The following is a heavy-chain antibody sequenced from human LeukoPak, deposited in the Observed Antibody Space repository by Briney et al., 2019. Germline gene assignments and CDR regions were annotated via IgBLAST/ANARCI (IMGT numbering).Heavy chain of an antibody. CDR1: GFTFRNFA. CDR2: LSGGGESL. CDR3: AKTRNWFDS. Sequence: PGGSPRLSCAASGFTFRNFAISWVRQAPGKGLEWVSTLSGGGESLYYADSVKGRFTVSSDNSLTTVFLQMNSLRAEDTGVYFCAKTRNWFDSWGLGTHVTVSS. J-gene: IGHJ5*01. V-gene: IGHV3-23*01.